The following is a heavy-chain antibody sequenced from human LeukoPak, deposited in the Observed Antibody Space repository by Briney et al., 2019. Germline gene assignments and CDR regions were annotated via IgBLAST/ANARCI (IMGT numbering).Heavy chain of an antibody. D-gene: IGHD1-26*01. CDR3: ARGLRVGATNYYYYGMDV. Sequence: ASVKVSCKASGYTFTSYDISWVRQATGQGLEWMGWMNPNSGNTGYAQKFQGRVTMTRNTSISTAYMELSSLRSEDTAVYYCARGLRVGATNYYYYGMDVWGQGTTVTVSS. J-gene: IGHJ6*02. CDR1: GYTFTSYD. CDR2: MNPNSGNT. V-gene: IGHV1-8*01.